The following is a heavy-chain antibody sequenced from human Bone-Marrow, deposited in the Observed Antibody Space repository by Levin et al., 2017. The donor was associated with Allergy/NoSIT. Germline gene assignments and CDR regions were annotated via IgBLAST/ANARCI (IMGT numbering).Heavy chain of an antibody. CDR1: GYTFTSYA. V-gene: IGHV1-8*01. CDR2: MNPNIINT. Sequence: ASVKVSCKASGYTFTSYAINWVRQATGQGLEWMGKMNPNIINTVYAQNFQGRVTMTRNTSISTAYMELSGLRSEDTAVYYCARGEDIVRTGGAFYYYGMDVWGQGTTVTVSS. CDR3: ARGEDIVRTGGAFYYYGMDV. D-gene: IGHD2-15*01. J-gene: IGHJ6*02.